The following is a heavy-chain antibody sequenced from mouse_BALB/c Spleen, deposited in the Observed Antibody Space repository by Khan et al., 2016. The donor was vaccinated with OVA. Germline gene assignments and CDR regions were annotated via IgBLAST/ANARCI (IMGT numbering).Heavy chain of an antibody. CDR3: ARVITRDY. Sequence: VQLQQSGAELVKPGASVKLSCKASGYTFTSYWMHWVKQRPGQGLEWIGEINPSNGRTNYNEKFKSKATLTVDKSSSTAYMQLSSPTSEDSAVXYCARVITRDYWGQGTTLTVSA. CDR2: INPSNGRT. J-gene: IGHJ2*01. CDR1: GYTFTSYW. V-gene: IGHV1S81*02. D-gene: IGHD6-1*01.